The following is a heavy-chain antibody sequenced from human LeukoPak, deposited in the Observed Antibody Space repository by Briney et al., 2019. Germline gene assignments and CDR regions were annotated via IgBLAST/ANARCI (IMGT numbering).Heavy chain of an antibody. D-gene: IGHD3-10*01. CDR3: AREVVRGVIWYFQH. Sequence: SETLSLTCAVYGGSFSGYYWSWIRQPPGKGLEWIGEINHSGSTNYNPSLKSRVTISVDTSKNQFSLKLSSVTAADTAVYYCAREVVRGVIWYFQHWGQGTLVTVSS. V-gene: IGHV4-34*01. CDR2: INHSGST. CDR1: GGSFSGYY. J-gene: IGHJ1*01.